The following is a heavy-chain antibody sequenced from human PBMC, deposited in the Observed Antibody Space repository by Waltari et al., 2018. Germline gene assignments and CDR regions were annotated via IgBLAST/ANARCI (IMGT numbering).Heavy chain of an antibody. Sequence: EVQLVESGGGLVQPGGSLRLSCAASGFTVSSNYMSWVRQAPGKGLEWVSVIYSGGSTYYADSVKGRFTISRDNSKNTLYLQMNSLRAEDTAVYYCARDWEQLCGDYWGQGTLVTVSS. D-gene: IGHD5-18*01. CDR1: GFTVSSNY. V-gene: IGHV3-66*01. CDR2: IYSGGST. CDR3: ARDWEQLCGDY. J-gene: IGHJ4*02.